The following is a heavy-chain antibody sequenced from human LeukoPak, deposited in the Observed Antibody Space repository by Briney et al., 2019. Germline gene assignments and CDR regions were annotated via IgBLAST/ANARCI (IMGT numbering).Heavy chain of an antibody. Sequence: PGTSLRLSCAPSRFTFSSYGMHWVRQAPGKGLEWVALIWYDGSNKYYGDSVKGRFTISRDNSKNTLYLQMNSLRAEDTAVYYCARDLGYSSGHPFDYWGQGTLVTVSS. J-gene: IGHJ4*02. CDR1: RFTFSSYG. V-gene: IGHV3-33*01. CDR3: ARDLGYSSGHPFDY. CDR2: IWYDGSNK. D-gene: IGHD6-19*01.